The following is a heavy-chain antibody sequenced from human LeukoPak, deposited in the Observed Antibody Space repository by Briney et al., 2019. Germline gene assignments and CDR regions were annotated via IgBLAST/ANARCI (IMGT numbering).Heavy chain of an antibody. CDR2: IYYSGST. V-gene: IGHV4-39*01. Sequence: PSETLSLTCTVSGGSISSSSYYWGWIRQPPGKGLEWIGSIYYSGSTYYNPSLKSRVTISVDPSKNQFSLKLSSVTAADTAVYYCARRTPPGYSYGYSDYWGQGTLVTVSS. CDR1: GGSISSSSYY. CDR3: ARRTPPGYSYGYSDY. D-gene: IGHD5-18*01. J-gene: IGHJ4*02.